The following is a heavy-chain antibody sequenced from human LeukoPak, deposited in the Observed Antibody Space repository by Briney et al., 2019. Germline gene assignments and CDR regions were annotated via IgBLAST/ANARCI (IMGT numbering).Heavy chain of an antibody. CDR2: IYTSGST. CDR1: GGSISSYY. J-gene: IGHJ6*03. V-gene: IGHV4-4*09. Sequence: SETLSLTCTVSGGSISSYYWSWIRQPPGKGLEWIGHIYTSGSTNYNPSLKSRVTISVDTSKNQFSLKLSSVTAADTAVYYCARSPPYYYYMDAWGKGTTVTVSS. CDR3: ARSPPYYYYMDA.